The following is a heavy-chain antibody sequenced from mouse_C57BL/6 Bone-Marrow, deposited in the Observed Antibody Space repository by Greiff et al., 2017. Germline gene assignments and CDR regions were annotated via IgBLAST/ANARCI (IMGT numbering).Heavy chain of an antibody. V-gene: IGHV3-6*01. CDR1: GYSITSGYY. D-gene: IGHD1-1*01. CDR2: ISYDGSN. J-gene: IGHJ1*03. Sequence: ESGPGLVKPSQSLSLTCSVTGYSITSGYYWNWIRQFPGNKLEWMGYISYDGSNNYNPSLKNRISITRDTSKNQFFLKLNSVTTEDTATYYCARVMGDYLSWYFDVWGTGTTVTVSS. CDR3: ARVMGDYLSWYFDV.